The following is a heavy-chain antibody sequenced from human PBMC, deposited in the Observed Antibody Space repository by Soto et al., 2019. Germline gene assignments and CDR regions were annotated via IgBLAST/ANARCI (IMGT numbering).Heavy chain of an antibody. CDR2: ISYDGSNK. CDR1: GFTFSSYG. CDR3: AKSAYQYYYYYYMDV. J-gene: IGHJ6*03. V-gene: IGHV3-30*18. D-gene: IGHD2-2*01. Sequence: GGSLRLSCAASGFTFSSYGMHWVRQAPGKGLEWVAVISYDGSNKYYADSVKGRFTISRDNSKNTLYLQMNSLRAEDTAVYYCAKSAYQYYYYYYMDVWGKGTTVTVSS.